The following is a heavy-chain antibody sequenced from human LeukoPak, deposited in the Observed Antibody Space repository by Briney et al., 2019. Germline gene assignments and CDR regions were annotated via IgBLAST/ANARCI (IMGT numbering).Heavy chain of an antibody. J-gene: IGHJ4*02. CDR3: VRDYYDSSGYSDY. V-gene: IGHV3-21*01. CDR2: ISSSSTYI. D-gene: IGHD3-22*01. CDR1: GFTFSSYD. Sequence: GRSLRLSCAASGFTFSSYDMNWVRQAPGKGLEWVSSISSSSTYIYYADSVKGRFTISRDNAKNSLSLQMNSLRAEDTAVYYCVRDYYDSSGYSDYWGQGTLVTVFS.